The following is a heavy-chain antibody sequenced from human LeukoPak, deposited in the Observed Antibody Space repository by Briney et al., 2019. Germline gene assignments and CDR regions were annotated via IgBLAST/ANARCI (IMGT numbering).Heavy chain of an antibody. D-gene: IGHD3-16*02. CDR3: ARDENGYVWGSFRA. Sequence: SETLSLTCTVSGGSISSSSYYWGWIRQPPGKGLEWIGSIYYSGSTYYSGSTYSGSTYYNPSLKSRVTISVDTSKNQFSLKLSSVTAADTAVYYCARDENGYVWGSFRAWGQGTLVTVSS. CDR1: GGSISSSSYY. J-gene: IGHJ5*02. V-gene: IGHV4-39*07. CDR2: IYYSGSTYYSGSTYSGST.